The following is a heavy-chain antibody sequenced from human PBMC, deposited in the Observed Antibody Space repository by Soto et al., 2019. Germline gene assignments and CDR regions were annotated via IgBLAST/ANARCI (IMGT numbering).Heavy chain of an antibody. CDR2: IYYSGST. CDR1: GGSISSYY. CDR3: ARHEPGQVGYYFDY. V-gene: IGHV4-59*08. J-gene: IGHJ4*02. D-gene: IGHD3-10*01. Sequence: SETLSLTCTVSGGSISSYYWSWIRQPPGKGLEWIGYIYYSGSTNYNPSLKSRVTISVDTSKDQFSLKLSSVTAADTAVYYCARHEPGQVGYYFDYWGQGTLVTVSS.